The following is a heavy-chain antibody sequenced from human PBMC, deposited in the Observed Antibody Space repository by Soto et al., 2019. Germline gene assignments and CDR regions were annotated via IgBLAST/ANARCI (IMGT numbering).Heavy chain of an antibody. CDR2: IYYSGST. Sequence: SETLSLTCTVSGGSISSGGYYWSWIRQHPGKGLEWIGYIYYSGSTYYNPSLKSRVTISVDTSKNQFSLKLSSVTAADTAVYYCARDGSYDFLSGNYYYYGMDVWGQGTTVPVSS. D-gene: IGHD3-3*01. J-gene: IGHJ6*02. V-gene: IGHV4-31*03. CDR1: GGSISSGGYY. CDR3: ARDGSYDFLSGNYYYYGMDV.